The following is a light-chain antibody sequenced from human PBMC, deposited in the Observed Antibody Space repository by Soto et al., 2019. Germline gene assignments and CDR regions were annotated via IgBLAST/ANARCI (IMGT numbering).Light chain of an antibody. CDR2: DAS. Sequence: EIVLTQSPATLSLSPGERAIFSCRASQSVNTYLAWYQQKPGQAPRLLIYDASNRATGIPARFSGSGSGTDFALTISSLEPEGFGVYYCLQRSDWPLTFGGRTKVEI. CDR3: LQRSDWPLT. CDR1: QSVNTY. J-gene: IGKJ4*01. V-gene: IGKV3-11*01.